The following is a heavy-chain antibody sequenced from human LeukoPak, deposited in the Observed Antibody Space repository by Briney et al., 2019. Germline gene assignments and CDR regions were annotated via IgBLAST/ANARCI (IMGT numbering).Heavy chain of an antibody. J-gene: IGHJ4*02. CDR2: INPNSGGT. V-gene: IGHV1-2*02. CDR3: ARGEYSSGWYEVPDY. Sequence: ASVKVSCKASGYTFTGYYMHWVRQAPGQGLEWMGWINPNSGGTNYAQKFQGRVTMTRDTSISTAYMELSRLRSDDTAVYYCARGEYSSGWYEVPDYWGQGTLVTVSS. CDR1: GYTFTGYY. D-gene: IGHD6-13*01.